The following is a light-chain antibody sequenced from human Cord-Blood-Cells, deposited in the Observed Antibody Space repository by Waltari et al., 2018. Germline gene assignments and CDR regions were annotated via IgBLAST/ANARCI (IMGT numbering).Light chain of an antibody. CDR2: GAS. V-gene: IGKV3-20*01. CDR3: QQYGSSPLT. Sequence: DIVLTQSTGTLSLSPGERATLSCRASQSVSSSYLAWYQQKPGQAPRLLFYGASSRATGIPDRFSGSGSGTDFTLTISRLEPEDFAVYYCQQYGSSPLTFGGGTKVEIK. J-gene: IGKJ4*01. CDR1: QSVSSSY.